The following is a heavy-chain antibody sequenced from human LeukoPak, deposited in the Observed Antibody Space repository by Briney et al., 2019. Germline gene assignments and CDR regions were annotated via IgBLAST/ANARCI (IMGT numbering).Heavy chain of an antibody. CDR3: ARDAVGYCSGGSCYSMFDYYYGMDV. CDR1: GFTFSSYS. D-gene: IGHD2-15*01. Sequence: GGSLILSCAASGFTFSSYSMNGGRQAPGKGLEWVSSISSSSSYIYYADSVKGRFTISRDNAKNSLYLQMNSLRAEDTAVYYCARDAVGYCSGGSCYSMFDYYYGMDVWGQGTTVTVSS. J-gene: IGHJ6*02. V-gene: IGHV3-21*01. CDR2: ISSSSSYI.